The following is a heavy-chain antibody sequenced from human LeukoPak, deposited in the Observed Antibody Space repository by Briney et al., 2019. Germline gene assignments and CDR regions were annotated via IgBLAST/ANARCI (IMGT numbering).Heavy chain of an antibody. CDR1: GFTFSDYY. V-gene: IGHV3-11*01. D-gene: IGHD3-22*01. Sequence: GGSLRLSCAASGFTFSDYYMSWIRQAPGKGLEWVSYISSSGSTIYYADSVKGRFTISRDNAKNSLYLQMNSLRAEDTAVYYCARVDYYASSGYYSTSYYYYGMDVWGQGTTVTVSS. J-gene: IGHJ6*02. CDR3: ARVDYYASSGYYSTSYYYYGMDV. CDR2: ISSSGSTI.